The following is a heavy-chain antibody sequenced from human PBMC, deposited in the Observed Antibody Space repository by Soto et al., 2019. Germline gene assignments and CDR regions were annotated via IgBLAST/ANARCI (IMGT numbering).Heavy chain of an antibody. CDR2: IYWDDDK. D-gene: IGHD3-22*01. CDR1: GFSLSTSGVG. J-gene: IGHJ4*02. V-gene: IGHV2-5*02. Sequence: SGPTLVNPTQTLTLTCTFSGFSLSTSGVGVGWIRQPPGKALEWLALIYWDDDKRYSPSLKSRLTITKDTSKNLVVLTMTNMDPVDTATYYCAHRLAYYYDSSGYYSFYYSGPGTLVTVSS. CDR3: AHRLAYYYDSSGYYSFYY.